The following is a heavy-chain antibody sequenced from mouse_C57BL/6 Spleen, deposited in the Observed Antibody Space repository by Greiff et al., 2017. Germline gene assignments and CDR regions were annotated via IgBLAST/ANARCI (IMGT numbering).Heavy chain of an antibody. CDR3: VREDSSDRFAY. CDR2: IRSKSSNYAT. V-gene: IGHV10-3*01. Sequence: EVQRVESGGGLVQPKGSLKLSCAASGFTFNTYAMHWVRQAPGKGLEGVARIRSKSSNYATYYADSVKDRFTIPRDDSQIMHKLKMNNLKTEDTARYYCVREDSSDRFAYWGKGTLVTVSA. D-gene: IGHD1-1*01. J-gene: IGHJ3*01. CDR1: GFTFNTYA.